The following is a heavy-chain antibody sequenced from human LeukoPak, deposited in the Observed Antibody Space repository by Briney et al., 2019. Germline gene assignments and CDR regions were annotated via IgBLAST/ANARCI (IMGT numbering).Heavy chain of an antibody. CDR3: ARPTYYYGSVDAFDI. J-gene: IGHJ3*02. D-gene: IGHD3-10*01. Sequence: PGGSLRLSCAASGFTFSGYAMNWVRQPPGKGLEWVSYISGSSTKIYYAESVKGRFTISRDNAKNSLSLQMNSLRDEDTAVYYCARPTYYYGSVDAFDIWGQGTMVTVSS. CDR1: GFTFSGYA. CDR2: ISGSSTKI. V-gene: IGHV3-48*02.